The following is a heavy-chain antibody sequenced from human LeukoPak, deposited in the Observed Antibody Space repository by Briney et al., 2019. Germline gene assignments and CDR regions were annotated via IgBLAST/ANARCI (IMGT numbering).Heavy chain of an antibody. Sequence: VASVKVSCKASGYTFSDYAMHWVRQAPGQRFEWMGWIDAGNGDTRYSQKFQGRVTITRDTSASTAYIELRSLRSEDTAMYYCARASTSDWPLDHWGQETLVTISS. CDR3: ARASTSDWPLDH. CDR2: IDAGNGDT. J-gene: IGHJ4*02. CDR1: GYTFSDYA. V-gene: IGHV1-3*01. D-gene: IGHD2-2*01.